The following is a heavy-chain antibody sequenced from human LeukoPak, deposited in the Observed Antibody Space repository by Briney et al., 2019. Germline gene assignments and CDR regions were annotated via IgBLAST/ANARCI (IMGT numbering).Heavy chain of an antibody. D-gene: IGHD3-10*01. CDR3: ARGLTMVRETVNWFDP. CDR1: GGSISSYY. CDR2: IYYSGST. V-gene: IGHV4-59*01. J-gene: IGHJ5*02. Sequence: PSETLSLTCTVSGGSISSYYWGWIRQPPGKGLEWIGYIYYSGSTNYNPSLKSRVTISVDTSKNQFSLKLSSVTAADTAVYYCARGLTMVRETVNWFDPWGQGTLVTVSS.